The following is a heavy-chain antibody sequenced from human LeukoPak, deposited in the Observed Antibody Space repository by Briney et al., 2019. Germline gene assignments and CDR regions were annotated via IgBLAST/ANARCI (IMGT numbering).Heavy chain of an antibody. D-gene: IGHD2-2*01. CDR2: IVGSGDT. CDR3: AKPPYCSSTSCYGGGAFDI. V-gene: IGHV3-23*01. CDR1: GFSISTYA. J-gene: IGHJ3*02. Sequence: GGSLRLSCPASGFSISTYAMSWVRQAPGKGLEWVSGIVGSGDTDYSDAVQGRFTISKDNSKNIVYLQMNSMRAEDTAVYYCAKPPYCSSTSCYGGGAFDIWGQGTMVTVSS.